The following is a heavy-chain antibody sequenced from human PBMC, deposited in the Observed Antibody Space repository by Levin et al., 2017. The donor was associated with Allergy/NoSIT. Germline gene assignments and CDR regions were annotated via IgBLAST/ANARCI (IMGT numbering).Heavy chain of an antibody. D-gene: IGHD3/OR15-3a*01. CDR1: GFTFSGSA. J-gene: IGHJ6*02. CDR3: TRVDWLSHGAPYGMDV. Sequence: GGSLRLSCAASGFTFSGSAMHWVRQASGKGLEWVGRIRSKANSYATAYAASVKGRFTISRDDSKNTAYLQMNSLKTEDTAVYYCTRVDWLSHGAPYGMDVWGQGTTVTVSS. CDR2: IRSKANSYAT. V-gene: IGHV3-73*01.